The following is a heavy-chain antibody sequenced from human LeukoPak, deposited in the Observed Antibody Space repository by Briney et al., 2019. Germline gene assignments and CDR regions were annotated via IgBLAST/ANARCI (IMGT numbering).Heavy chain of an antibody. Sequence: GGSLRLSRAASGFTFSSYWMHWVRQAPGKGLAWVSRINSDGSSTTYADSVKGRFTISRDNAKNTLYLQMNSLRAEDTAVYYCARAPYYYDTSGFLIWGQGTMVTVSS. D-gene: IGHD3-22*01. CDR1: GFTFSSYW. J-gene: IGHJ3*02. CDR3: ARAPYYYDTSGFLI. CDR2: INSDGSST. V-gene: IGHV3-74*01.